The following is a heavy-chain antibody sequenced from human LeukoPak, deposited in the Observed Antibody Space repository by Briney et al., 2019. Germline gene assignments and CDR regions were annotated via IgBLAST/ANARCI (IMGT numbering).Heavy chain of an antibody. CDR2: IRSKANSYAT. V-gene: IGHV3-73*01. CDR3: TRLSGQGDY. D-gene: IGHD1-14*01. Sequence: GGSLGLSCAASGFTFSGSAMHWVRQASGKGLEWVGRIRSKANSYATAYAASVKGRFTISRDDSKNTAYLQMNSLKTEDTAVYYCTRLSGQGDYWGQGTLVTVSS. J-gene: IGHJ4*02. CDR1: GFTFSGSA.